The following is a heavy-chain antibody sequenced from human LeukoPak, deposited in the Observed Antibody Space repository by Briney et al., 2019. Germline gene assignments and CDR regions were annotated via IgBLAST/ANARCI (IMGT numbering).Heavy chain of an antibody. CDR1: GYTFTSNY. CDR3: ARDNSVRDEAWWFNP. CDR2: ISPSGGST. D-gene: IGHD5-24*01. V-gene: IGHV1-46*01. Sequence: ASVKVSCKAFGYTFTSNYMHWVRQALGQGPEWMGVISPSGGSTTYAQKSQGRVTLTRDMSTSTDYLELSSLRSEDTAVYYCARDNSVRDEAWWFNPWGQGTLVTVSS. J-gene: IGHJ5*02.